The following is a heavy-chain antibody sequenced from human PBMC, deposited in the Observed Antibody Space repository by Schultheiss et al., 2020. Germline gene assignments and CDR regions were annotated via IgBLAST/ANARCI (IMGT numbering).Heavy chain of an antibody. Sequence: PLSPTCTVSGGSISSGDYYWSWIRQHPGKGLEWIGCIYYSGSTTYNPSLKSRVTISVDTSKNQFSLKLSSLTAADTAVYYCARDFLRKGLGVRVETGMDVWGRGTTGTV. D-gene: IGHD3/OR15-3a*01. CDR1: GGSISSGDYY. CDR3: ARDFLRKGLGVRVETGMDV. J-gene: IGHJ6*02. CDR2: IYYSGST. V-gene: IGHV4-61*08.